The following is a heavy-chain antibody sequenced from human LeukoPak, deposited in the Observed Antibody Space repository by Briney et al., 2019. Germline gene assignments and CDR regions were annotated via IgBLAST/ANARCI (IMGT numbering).Heavy chain of an antibody. Sequence: GGSLRLSCAASGFTFSGYAMTWVRQAPGKGLEWVSTISGSGDTTNYAGSVKGRFTISRDNSKNMVLLQMNSLRADDTAVYYCAKGRLVPAALLDFWGQGTLVTVSS. CDR2: ISGSGDTT. CDR3: AKGRLVPAALLDF. V-gene: IGHV3-23*01. CDR1: GFTFSGYA. J-gene: IGHJ4*02. D-gene: IGHD2-2*01.